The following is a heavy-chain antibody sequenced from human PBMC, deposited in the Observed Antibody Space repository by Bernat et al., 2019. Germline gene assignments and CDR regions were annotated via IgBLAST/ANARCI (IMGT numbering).Heavy chain of an antibody. CDR2: ISGSGGST. Sequence: EVQLVESGGGLVQPGGSLRLSCAASGFTFSSYAMSWVRQAPGKGLEWVSAISGSGGSTYYADSVKGRFTISRDNSKNTLYLQMNSLRAEDTAVYYCAKLGSGYSGYDSPWWVDYWGQGTLVTVSS. CDR1: GFTFSSYA. V-gene: IGHV3-23*04. D-gene: IGHD5-12*01. CDR3: AKLGSGYSGYDSPWWVDY. J-gene: IGHJ4*02.